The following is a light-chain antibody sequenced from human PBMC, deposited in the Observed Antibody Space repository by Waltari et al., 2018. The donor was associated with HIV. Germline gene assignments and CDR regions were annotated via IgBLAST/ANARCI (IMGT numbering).Light chain of an antibody. CDR3: YSAADNNLGV. J-gene: IGLJ3*02. Sequence: SYELTQPPSVSVSPGQTARITCSGDVLAKKYARWFQQMPGQAPVLVIYKDSGRPSGSPERVSGSSLVTTVTFTISGAQFEDEADYYCYSAADNNLGVFGGETKLTVL. CDR2: KDS. CDR1: VLAKKY. V-gene: IGLV3-27*01.